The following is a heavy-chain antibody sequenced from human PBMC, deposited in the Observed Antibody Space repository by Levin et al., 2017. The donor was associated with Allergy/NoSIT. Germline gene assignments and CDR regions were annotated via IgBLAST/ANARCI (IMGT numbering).Heavy chain of an antibody. V-gene: IGHV4-39*01. Sequence: KAGGSLRLSCTVSGGSISSSSYYWGWIRQPPGKGLEWIGSIYYSGSTYYNPSLKSRVTISVDTSKNQFSLKLSSVTAADTAVYYCARGVDYGDYVHWYFDRWGRGTLVTVSS. CDR3: ARGVDYGDYVHWYFDR. D-gene: IGHD4-17*01. J-gene: IGHJ2*01. CDR2: IYYSGST. CDR1: GGSISSSSYY.